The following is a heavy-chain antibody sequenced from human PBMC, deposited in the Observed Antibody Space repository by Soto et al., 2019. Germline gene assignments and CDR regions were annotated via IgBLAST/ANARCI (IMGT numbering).Heavy chain of an antibody. CDR1: GFTFSSYA. V-gene: IGHV3-30-3*01. J-gene: IGHJ6*02. CDR2: ISYDGSNK. D-gene: IGHD3-3*01. Sequence: GGSLRLSCAASGFTFSSYAMHWVRQAPGKGLEWVAVISYDGSNKYYADSVKGRFTISRDNSKNTLYLQMNSLRAEDTAVYYCARKRRTIFGVTRHYGMDVWGQGTTVTVSS. CDR3: ARKRRTIFGVTRHYGMDV.